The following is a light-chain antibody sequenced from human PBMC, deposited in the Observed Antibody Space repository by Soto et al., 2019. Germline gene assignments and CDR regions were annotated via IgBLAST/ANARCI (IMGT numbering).Light chain of an antibody. J-gene: IGKJ4*01. Sequence: DIVMTQSPDSLAVSLGERATINCKSSQSVLYSSNSKNYLAWYQQKPGQPPKLLIYWASTRESGVPDRFSGSGSGTDFTLTITSLQAEDVAVYYCQQYYNTPLTLGGGTKVDIK. CDR2: WAS. CDR1: QSVLYSSNSKNY. V-gene: IGKV4-1*01. CDR3: QQYYNTPLT.